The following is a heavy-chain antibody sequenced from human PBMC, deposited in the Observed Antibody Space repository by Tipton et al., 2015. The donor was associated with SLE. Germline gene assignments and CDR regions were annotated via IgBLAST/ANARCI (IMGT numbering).Heavy chain of an antibody. V-gene: IGHV4-59*11. J-gene: IGHJ3*02. CDR1: GASISSHY. Sequence: TLSLTCTVSGASISSHYWNWIRQPPGKGLEWIGYTHYSESSNYNPSLKSRVTMSVDTSKNHFSLKLNSVTAADTAVYYCARDSVSSNWGSAFDIWGQGTMVTVSS. D-gene: IGHD6-13*01. CDR3: ARDSVSSNWGSAFDI. CDR2: THYSESS.